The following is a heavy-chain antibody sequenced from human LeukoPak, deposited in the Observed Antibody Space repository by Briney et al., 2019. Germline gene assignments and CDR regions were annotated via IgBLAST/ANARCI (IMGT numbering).Heavy chain of an antibody. Sequence: PSETPSLTCAVYGGSFSGYYWSWIRQPPGKGLEWIGEINHSGSTNYNPSLKSRVTISVDTSKNQFSLKLSSVTAADTAVYYCARRLGGYYALYYYYYMDVWGKGTTVTVSS. CDR2: INHSGST. CDR1: GGSFSGYY. J-gene: IGHJ6*03. CDR3: ARRLGGYYALYYYYYMDV. V-gene: IGHV4-34*01. D-gene: IGHD3-22*01.